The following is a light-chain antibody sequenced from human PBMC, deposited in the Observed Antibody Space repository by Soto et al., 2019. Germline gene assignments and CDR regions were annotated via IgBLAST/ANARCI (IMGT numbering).Light chain of an antibody. J-gene: IGKJ1*01. CDR3: QQYNSYS. CDR1: QSVNSN. Sequence: EIVMTQSPATLSLSPGERATLSCRASQSVNSNLAWYQQKAGQAPRLLIYGTSTRATGIPARFSGSGSGTEFTLTISSLQPDDFATYYCQQYNSYSFGQGTKVE. CDR2: GTS. V-gene: IGKV3-15*01.